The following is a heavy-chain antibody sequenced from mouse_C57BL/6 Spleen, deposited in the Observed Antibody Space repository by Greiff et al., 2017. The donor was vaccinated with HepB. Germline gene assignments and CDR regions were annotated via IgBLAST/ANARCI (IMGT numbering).Heavy chain of an antibody. J-gene: IGHJ4*01. CDR2: ISGGGGNT. D-gene: IGHD2-1*01. CDR3: ATLYGNFYYYAMDY. CDR1: GFTFSSYT. Sequence: EVQRVESGGGLVKPGGSLKLSCAASGFTFSSYTMSWVRQTPEKRLEWVATISGGGGNTYYPDSVKGRFTISRDNAKNTLYLQMSSLRSEDTALYYCATLYGNFYYYAMDYWGQGTSVTVSS. V-gene: IGHV5-9*01.